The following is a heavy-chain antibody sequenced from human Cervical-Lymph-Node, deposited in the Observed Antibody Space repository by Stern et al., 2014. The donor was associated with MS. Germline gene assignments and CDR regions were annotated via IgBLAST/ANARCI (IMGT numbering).Heavy chain of an antibody. CDR3: ARTYSSGWCFDY. J-gene: IGHJ4*02. Sequence: QVQLQESGPGLVKPSETLSLTCTVSGGPVSSGSYYWSWIRQPPGKGLEWIGYIYYSGNTNYNPSLKSRVTISVDTSKNQFSLKLSSVTAADTAVYYCARTYSSGWCFDYWGQGTLVTVSS. CDR2: IYYSGNT. V-gene: IGHV4-61*01. D-gene: IGHD6-19*01. CDR1: GGPVSSGSYY.